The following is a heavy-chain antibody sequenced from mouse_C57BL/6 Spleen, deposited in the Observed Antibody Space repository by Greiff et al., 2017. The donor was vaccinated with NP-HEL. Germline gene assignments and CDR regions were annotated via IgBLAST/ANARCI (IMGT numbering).Heavy chain of an antibody. D-gene: IGHD1-1*01. J-gene: IGHJ3*01. Sequence: VHLVESGPGLVQPSQSLSITCTVSGFSLTSYGVHWVRQSPGKGLEWLGVIWSGGSTDYNAAFISRLSISKDNSKSQVFFKMNSLQADDTAIYYCARMGLLRRRDWFAYWGQGTLVTVSA. CDR1: GFSLTSYG. CDR2: IWSGGST. V-gene: IGHV2-2*01. CDR3: ARMGLLRRRDWFAY.